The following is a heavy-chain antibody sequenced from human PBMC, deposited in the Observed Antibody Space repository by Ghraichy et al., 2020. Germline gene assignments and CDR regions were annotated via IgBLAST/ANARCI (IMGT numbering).Heavy chain of an antibody. CDR2: IYYSGST. Sequence: ESLNISCTVSGGSISSYYWSWIRQPPGKGLEWIGYIYYSGSTNYNPSLKSRVTISVHMSKNQFSLKLSSVTAADTAVYYCARHGGTYYYYGMDVWGQGTTVTVSS. CDR3: ARHGGTYYYYGMDV. D-gene: IGHD1-26*01. V-gene: IGHV4-59*08. CDR1: GGSISSYY. J-gene: IGHJ6*02.